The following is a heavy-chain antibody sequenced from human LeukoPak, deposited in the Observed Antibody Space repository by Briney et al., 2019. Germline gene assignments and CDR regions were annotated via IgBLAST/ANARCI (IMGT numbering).Heavy chain of an antibody. Sequence: ASVKVSCKASGYMFVGYHMNWVRQAPGQGLEWMGWVNPNNGDTNYAPKFQGRVILTRDPSISTAYLELTSLKFDDTAVYYCTRGGSWFDSWGQRSLVTVSS. J-gene: IGHJ5*01. CDR1: GYMFVGYH. D-gene: IGHD3-16*01. CDR2: VNPNNGDT. CDR3: TRGGSWFDS. V-gene: IGHV1-2*02.